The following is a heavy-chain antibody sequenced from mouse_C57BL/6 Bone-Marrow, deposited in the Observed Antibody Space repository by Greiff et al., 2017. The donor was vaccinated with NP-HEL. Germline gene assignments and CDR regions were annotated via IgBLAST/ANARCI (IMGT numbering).Heavy chain of an antibody. CDR2: IYPGSGST. Sequence: QVHVKQPGAELVKPGASVKMSCKASGYTFTSYWITWVKQRPGQGLEWIGDIYPGSGSTNYNEKFKSKATLTVDTSSSTAYMQLSSLTSEDSAVYYCARLGSSGVYAMDYWGQGTSVTVSS. CDR3: ARLGSSGVYAMDY. V-gene: IGHV1-55*01. J-gene: IGHJ4*01. CDR1: GYTFTSYW.